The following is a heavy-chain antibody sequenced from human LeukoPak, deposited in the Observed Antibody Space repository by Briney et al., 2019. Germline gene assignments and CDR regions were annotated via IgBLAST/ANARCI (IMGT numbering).Heavy chain of an antibody. D-gene: IGHD3-16*02. V-gene: IGHV3-23*01. CDR2: ISNSGGSS. J-gene: IGHJ4*02. Sequence: GGSLRLSCAASGFAFNSFAMNWVRQAPGKGLEWVSSISNSGGSSHYADFVKGRFTISRDNSKNTLHLQMNSLRAEDTAVYYCAKSLGVGGYTRYKGFDQWGQGTLVTVSS. CDR1: GFAFNSFA. CDR3: AKSLGVGGYTRYKGFDQ.